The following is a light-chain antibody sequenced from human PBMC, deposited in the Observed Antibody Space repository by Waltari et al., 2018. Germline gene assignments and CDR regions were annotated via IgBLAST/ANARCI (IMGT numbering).Light chain of an antibody. V-gene: IGLV2-14*03. Sequence: QSALTQPASVSGSPGQPLTISCPGPSSNVGRYNSFSWYQQHPGKAPKLMMYDVSNRPSGVSNRFSGSKSGNTASLTISGLQAEDEADYYCSSYTSSSSHWVFGGGTKLTVL. CDR2: DVS. J-gene: IGLJ3*02. CDR1: SSNVGRYNS. CDR3: SSYTSSSSHWV.